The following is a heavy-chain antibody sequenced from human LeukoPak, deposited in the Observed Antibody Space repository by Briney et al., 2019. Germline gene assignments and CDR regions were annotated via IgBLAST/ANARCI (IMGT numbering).Heavy chain of an antibody. CDR2: IVASGAST. Sequence: GGSLRLSCAASGFTFSSYAMSWVRLALGKGPEWVSAIVASGASTYYADSVKGRFTISRDNSKNTLYLQMNSLRAEDTAVYYCARVKNWDYYFDYWGQGTLVTVSS. D-gene: IGHD7-27*01. CDR1: GFTFSSYA. J-gene: IGHJ4*02. CDR3: ARVKNWDYYFDY. V-gene: IGHV3-23*01.